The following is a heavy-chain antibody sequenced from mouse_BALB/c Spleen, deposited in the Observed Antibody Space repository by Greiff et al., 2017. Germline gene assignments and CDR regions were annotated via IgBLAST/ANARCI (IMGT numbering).Heavy chain of an antibody. CDR2: IDPANGNT. V-gene: IGHV14-3*02. D-gene: IGHD1-1*01. Sequence: VQLQQSGADLVKPGASVKLSCTASGFNIKDSYMHWVKQTPEQGLEWIGRIDPANGNTKYDPKFQGRSTITSDTTSNTAYLQLSSLTSEDTAVYYCATDYCGSGGAMDYWGQGTSVTVSS. J-gene: IGHJ4*01. CDR1: GFNIKDSY. CDR3: ATDYCGSGGAMDY.